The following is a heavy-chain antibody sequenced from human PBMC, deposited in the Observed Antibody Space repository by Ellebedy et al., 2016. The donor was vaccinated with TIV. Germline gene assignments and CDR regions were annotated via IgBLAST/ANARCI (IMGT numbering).Heavy chain of an antibody. Sequence: ASVKVSXXASGYTFTSYDINWVRQATGQGLEWMGWMNPNSGNTGYAQKFQGRVTMTRNTSISTAYMELSSLRSEDTAVYYCARDWTVTTYDAFDIWGQGTMVTVSS. J-gene: IGHJ3*02. CDR1: GYTFTSYD. D-gene: IGHD4-17*01. CDR3: ARDWTVTTYDAFDI. V-gene: IGHV1-8*01. CDR2: MNPNSGNT.